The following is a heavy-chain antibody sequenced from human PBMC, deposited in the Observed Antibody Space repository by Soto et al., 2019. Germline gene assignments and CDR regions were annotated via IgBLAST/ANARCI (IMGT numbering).Heavy chain of an antibody. CDR3: AIRASYYDSSGYFDY. V-gene: IGHV1-46*01. D-gene: IGHD3-22*01. CDR1: GYSFSNNY. Sequence: ASVKVSCKASGYSFSNNYVVWVRQAPGQGLEWMGVINPAGGSTTYAQKFQDRVTMTRDTSTSTVYIELNSLRAEDTAVYYCAIRASYYDSSGYFDYWGQGTLVTVSS. J-gene: IGHJ4*02. CDR2: INPAGGST.